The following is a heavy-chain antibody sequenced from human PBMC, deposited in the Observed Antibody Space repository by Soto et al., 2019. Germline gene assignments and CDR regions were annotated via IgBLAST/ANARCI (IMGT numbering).Heavy chain of an antibody. V-gene: IGHV3-13*01. CDR1: GFTFSSYN. D-gene: IGHD6-19*01. CDR2: IGTAGDT. CDR3: ARGPQYSSGWSLPDY. Sequence: GGSLRLSCAASGFTFSSYNMHWVRQATGKGLEWVSAIGTAGDTYYPGSVKGRFTISRENAKNSLYLQMNSLRAGDTAVYYCARGPQYSSGWSLPDYWGQGTLVTVSS. J-gene: IGHJ4*02.